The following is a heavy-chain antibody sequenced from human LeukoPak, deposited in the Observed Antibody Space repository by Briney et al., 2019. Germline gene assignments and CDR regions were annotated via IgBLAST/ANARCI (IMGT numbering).Heavy chain of an antibody. CDR1: GFIFRDAW. D-gene: IGHD5-24*01. CDR3: TTKTITPGY. CDR2: IKRKTDGGTT. Sequence: PGESLRLSCAASGFIFRDAWMTWVRQAPGKGLEWVGRIKRKTDGGTTDYAAPVRGRFTISRDDSKSTLYLQMNSLKTEDTAVYYCTTKTITPGYWGQGTLVTVSS. J-gene: IGHJ4*02. V-gene: IGHV3-15*01.